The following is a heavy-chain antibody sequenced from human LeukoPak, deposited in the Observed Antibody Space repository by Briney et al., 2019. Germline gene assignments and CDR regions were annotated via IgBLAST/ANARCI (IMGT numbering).Heavy chain of an antibody. V-gene: IGHV5-51*01. D-gene: IGHD6-19*01. CDR3: TRGSGSYVH. CDR1: GYSFTKHW. CDR2: IFPGDSDT. J-gene: IGHJ1*01. Sequence: GESLKISCKGSGYSFTKHWIAWVRQMPGKGLKWMGIIFPGDSDTRYSPSFQGQVTISADKSISTAYLQWSSLKASDTAMYYCTRGSGSYVHWGQGTLVTASS.